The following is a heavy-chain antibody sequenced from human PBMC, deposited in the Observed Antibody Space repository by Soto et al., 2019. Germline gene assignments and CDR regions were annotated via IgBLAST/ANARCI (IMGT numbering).Heavy chain of an antibody. D-gene: IGHD3-22*01. Sequence: SETLSLTCIVSGASLSSSSYYWAWIRQPPGKGLEWIGTIYYNGNTYYNPSLKSRVTISLDTSKNGLSLKLSSVTATDTAVYYCASTYYNASSGPFDYWGQGTLVTVSS. CDR1: GASLSSSSYY. CDR3: ASTYYNASSGPFDY. CDR2: IYYNGNT. J-gene: IGHJ4*02. V-gene: IGHV4-39*01.